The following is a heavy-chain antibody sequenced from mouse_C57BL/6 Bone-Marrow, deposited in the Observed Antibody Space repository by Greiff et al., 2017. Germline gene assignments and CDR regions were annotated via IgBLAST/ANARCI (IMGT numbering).Heavy chain of an antibody. D-gene: IGHD1-1*01. CDR1: GYTFTSYW. CDR3: AREVLEVATEYFDV. J-gene: IGHJ1*03. Sequence: QVQLQQPGAELVKPGASVKMSCKASGYTFTSYWITWVKQRPGQGLEWIGDIYPGSGSTNYNEKFKSKATLTVDTSSSTAYMQLSSLTSEDSAVYCRAREVLEVATEYFDVWGTGTTVTVSS. CDR2: IYPGSGST. V-gene: IGHV1-55*01.